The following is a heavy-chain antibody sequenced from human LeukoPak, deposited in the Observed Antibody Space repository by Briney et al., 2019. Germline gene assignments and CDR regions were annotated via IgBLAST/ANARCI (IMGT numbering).Heavy chain of an antibody. Sequence: GGSLRLSCAASGFTFSRYWMSWMRQAPGKGLEWVANIKYDGYEEYYVDSVKGRFTISRDNAEKSLYLQLNSLRVEDTAVYYCKSGGAAPGSFDYWGQGTLVTVSP. J-gene: IGHJ4*02. CDR2: IKYDGYEE. CDR1: GFTFSRYW. V-gene: IGHV3-7*01. D-gene: IGHD1-1*01. CDR3: KSGGAAPGSFDY.